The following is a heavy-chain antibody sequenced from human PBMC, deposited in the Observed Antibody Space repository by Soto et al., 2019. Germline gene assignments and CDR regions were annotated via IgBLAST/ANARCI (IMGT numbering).Heavy chain of an antibody. CDR1: GFSLSTSGVG. CDR3: ARLYYYDSSGYYYFDY. D-gene: IGHD3-22*01. Sequence: QITLKESGPTLVKPTQTLTLTCTFSGFSLSTSGVGVGWIRQPPGKALEWRALIYWNDEKRYSPSLKSRLTTTKDTSKNQVVLTMTNMDPVDTSTYYCARLYYYDSSGYYYFDYWGQGTLVTVSA. CDR2: IYWNDEK. V-gene: IGHV2-5*01. J-gene: IGHJ4*02.